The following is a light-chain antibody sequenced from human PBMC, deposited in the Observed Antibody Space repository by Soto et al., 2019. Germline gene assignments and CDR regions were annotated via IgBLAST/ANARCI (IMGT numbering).Light chain of an antibody. V-gene: IGKV3-15*01. CDR3: QESDTWLRP. CDR1: QSVSPN. J-gene: IGKJ1*01. CDR2: GAY. Sequence: LMTQTQTSLSVPQVERATLSFRAIQSVSPNFDWSLQKPGQATRLLIYGAYTRATAVPARFTASGSGTEFTLSISCLQSDDFGVYYCQESDTWLRPFGQGSNVDIK.